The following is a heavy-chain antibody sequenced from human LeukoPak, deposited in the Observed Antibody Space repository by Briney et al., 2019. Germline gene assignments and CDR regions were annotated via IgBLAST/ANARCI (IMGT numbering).Heavy chain of an antibody. CDR1: GFTFSSYA. J-gene: IGHJ6*03. V-gene: IGHV3-23*01. D-gene: IGHD3-10*01. CDR2: ISGSA. Sequence: PGGSLRLSCAASGFTFSSYAMSWVRQAPGKGLEWISAISGSAYYADSVKGRFTISRDNAKNSLYLQMNSLRADDTAVYYCARFAAGGSYYYYMDVWGKGTTVTVSS. CDR3: ARFAAGGSYYYYMDV.